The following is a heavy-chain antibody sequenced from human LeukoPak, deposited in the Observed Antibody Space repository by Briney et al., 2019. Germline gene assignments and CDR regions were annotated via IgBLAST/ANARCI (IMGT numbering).Heavy chain of an antibody. J-gene: IGHJ6*03. D-gene: IGHD3-10*01. CDR3: ARAMVRGVIPRYYYYYMDV. CDR2: IIPIFGTA. V-gene: IGHV1-69*13. Sequence: ASVKVSCKASGGTFSSYAISWVRQAPGQGLEWMGGIIPIFGTANYAQKFQGRVTITADESTSTAYMELSSLRSEDTAVYYCARAMVRGVIPRYYYYYMDVWGKGTTVTVSS. CDR1: GGTFSSYA.